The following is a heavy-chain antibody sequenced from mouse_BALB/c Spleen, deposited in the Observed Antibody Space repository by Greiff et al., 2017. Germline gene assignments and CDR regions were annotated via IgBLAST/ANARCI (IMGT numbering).Heavy chain of an antibody. CDR2: IRLKSNNYAT. CDR3: TRGYGNHFDY. V-gene: IGHV6-6*02. J-gene: IGHJ2*01. D-gene: IGHD2-10*02. Sequence: EVQLQQSGGGLVQPGGSMKLSCVASGFTFSNYWMNWVRQSPEKGLEWVAEIRLKSNNYATHYAESVKGRFTISRDDSKSSVYLQMNNLRAEDTGIYYCTRGYGNHFDYWGQGTTLTVSS. CDR1: GFTFSNYW.